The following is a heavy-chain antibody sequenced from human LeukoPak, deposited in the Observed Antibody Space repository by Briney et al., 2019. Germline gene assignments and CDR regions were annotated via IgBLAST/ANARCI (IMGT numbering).Heavy chain of an antibody. CDR1: GFTFSSYS. V-gene: IGHV3-48*01. D-gene: IGHD3-10*01. CDR2: VSNSSTI. Sequence: GGSLRLSCAASGFTFSSYSMDWVRRAPGKGLEWVSYVSNSSTIYYTDSVKGRFTISRDNAKNSLYLQMNSLRAEDTAVYYCARDLAGRGSGAFDTWGQGTMVTVSS. J-gene: IGHJ3*02. CDR3: ARDLAGRGSGAFDT.